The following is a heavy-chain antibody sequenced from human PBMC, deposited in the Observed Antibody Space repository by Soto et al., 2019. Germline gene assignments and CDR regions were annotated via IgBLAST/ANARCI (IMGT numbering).Heavy chain of an antibody. V-gene: IGHV5-10-1*01. D-gene: IGHD5-12*01. CDR3: ESAEMATITYYYHGMDV. Sequence: PGESLKISCMGSGYSFTSYWISWVRQMPGKGLEWMGRIDPSDSYTNYSPSFQGHVTISADKSISTAYLQWSSLKASDTAMYYCESAEMATITYYYHGMDVWGQGTTVTVSS. J-gene: IGHJ6*02. CDR1: GYSFTSYW. CDR2: IDPSDSYT.